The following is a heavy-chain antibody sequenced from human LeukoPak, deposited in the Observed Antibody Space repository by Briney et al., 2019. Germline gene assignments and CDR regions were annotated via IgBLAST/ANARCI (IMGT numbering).Heavy chain of an antibody. J-gene: IGHJ4*02. D-gene: IGHD6-19*01. CDR1: GFTFSTYA. CDR2: ISGSVSNT. Sequence: GGSLGLSCAASGFTFSTYAMSWVRQAPGKGLEWVSAISGSVSNTNYADFVKGRFTISRDISRNTLYLQMNTLRAEDTALYFCARGPRGSGWYYFDYWGQGTLVTVSS. V-gene: IGHV3-23*01. CDR3: ARGPRGSGWYYFDY.